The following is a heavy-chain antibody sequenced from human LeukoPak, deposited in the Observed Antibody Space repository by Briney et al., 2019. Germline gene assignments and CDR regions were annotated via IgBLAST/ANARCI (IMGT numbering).Heavy chain of an antibody. Sequence: GGSLRLSCAASGFTFSSHSMNWVRQAPGKGLEWVSYISNTGSTINNADSVKGRFTISRDNVKNSLYLQMNSLRAEDTAVYYCAKDLGPTYYDFWSGKTSGDYFDYWGQGTLVTVSS. D-gene: IGHD3-3*01. CDR3: AKDLGPTYYDFWSGKTSGDYFDY. CDR1: GFTFSSHS. J-gene: IGHJ4*02. V-gene: IGHV3-48*01. CDR2: ISNTGSTI.